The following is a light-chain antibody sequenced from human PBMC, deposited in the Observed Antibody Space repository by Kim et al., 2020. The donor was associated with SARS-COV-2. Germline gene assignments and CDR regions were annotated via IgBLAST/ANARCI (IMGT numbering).Light chain of an antibody. V-gene: IGKV1-27*01. CDR1: QDNSND. J-gene: IGKJ1*01. Sequence: ASVGDRVTITGRASQDNSNDVAWFQLKPGKAPKLLIYAASALQPGVPSRFSGSGSGTDFTLTVTSLQPEDVATYYCQKCDSAPWTFGQGTKVDIK. CDR2: AAS. CDR3: QKCDSAPWT.